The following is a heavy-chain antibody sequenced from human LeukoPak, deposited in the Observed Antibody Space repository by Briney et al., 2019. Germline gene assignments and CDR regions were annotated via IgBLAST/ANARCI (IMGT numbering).Heavy chain of an antibody. D-gene: IGHD3-3*01. CDR1: GFTFSSYS. J-gene: IGHJ3*02. CDR3: ARDRTTIFGVVLSRDAFDI. Sequence: PGGSLRLSCAASGFTFSSYSMNWVRQAPGKGLEWVSSISSSSSYIYYADSVKGRFTISRDNAKNSLYLQMNSLRAEDTAVYYCARDRTTIFGVVLSRDAFDIWGQGTMVTVSS. CDR2: ISSSSSYI. V-gene: IGHV3-21*01.